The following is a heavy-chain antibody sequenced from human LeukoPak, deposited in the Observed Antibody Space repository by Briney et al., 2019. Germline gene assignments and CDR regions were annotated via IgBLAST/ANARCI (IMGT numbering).Heavy chain of an antibody. V-gene: IGHV3-23*01. D-gene: IGHD2-21*02. CDR2: ISGSGDST. Sequence: GGSLRLSCAVPGFTFRNYGMSWVRQAPGKGLEWVSAISGSGDSTYYTDSVKGRFTISRDNDKNTLYLQMSSLRDEDTAIYYCAKGHGDWYFYYFDYWGQGTLVTVSS. CDR3: AKGHGDWYFYYFDY. CDR1: GFTFRNYG. J-gene: IGHJ4*02.